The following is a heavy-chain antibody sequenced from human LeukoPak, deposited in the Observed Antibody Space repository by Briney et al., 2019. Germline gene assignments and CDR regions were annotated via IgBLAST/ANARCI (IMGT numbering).Heavy chain of an antibody. D-gene: IGHD3-16*02. CDR2: ISAYNGNT. Sequence: ASVKVSCKASCYTFTSYGISWGRQAPVQGLEWMGWISAYNGNTNYAQKLQGRVTMTTDTSTSTAYMELRSLRSDDTAVYYCARDYHYYYGMDVWGQGTTVTVSS. J-gene: IGHJ6*02. CDR1: CYTFTSYG. CDR3: ARDYHYYYGMDV. V-gene: IGHV1-18*01.